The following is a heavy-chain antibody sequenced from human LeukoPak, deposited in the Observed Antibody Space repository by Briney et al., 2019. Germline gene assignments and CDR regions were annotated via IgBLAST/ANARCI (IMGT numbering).Heavy chain of an antibody. D-gene: IGHD5-18*01. J-gene: IGHJ4*02. CDR1: GGTFSSYA. Sequence: SVKVSCKASGGTFSSYAISWERQAPGRGLEWMGGIIPIFGTANYAQKFQGRVTITADESTSTAYMELSSLRSEDTAVYYCARDTAMVKLAYWGQGTLVTVSS. V-gene: IGHV1-69*01. CDR3: ARDTAMVKLAY. CDR2: IIPIFGTA.